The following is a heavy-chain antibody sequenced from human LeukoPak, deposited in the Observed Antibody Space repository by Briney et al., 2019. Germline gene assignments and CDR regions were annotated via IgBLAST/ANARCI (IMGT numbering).Heavy chain of an antibody. V-gene: IGHV3-23*01. CDR3: AKQLGYCSDGSCYFES. CDR1: GFTFSSFA. Sequence: GGSLRLSCAASGFTFSSFAMSWVRQSPGKGLEWVSSIGSGSSTYYADSVKGRFTISRDNSMNTVYLQMNSLRDEDTALYYCAKQLGYCSDGSCYFESWGQGTLVTVSS. D-gene: IGHD2-15*01. CDR2: IGSGSST. J-gene: IGHJ4*02.